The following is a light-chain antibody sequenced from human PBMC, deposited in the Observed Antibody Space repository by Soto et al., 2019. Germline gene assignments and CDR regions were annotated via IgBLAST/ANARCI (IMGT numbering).Light chain of an antibody. J-gene: IGKJ3*01. CDR1: QSIRSY. CDR2: EAT. V-gene: IGKV1-39*01. Sequence: DIQMTQSPSSLSASVGDRVTITCRASQSIRSYLNWYQQKPAKAPELLIYEATSLQSGVPSRFSGSGSGTDVTLTISSLQPEDFATYYCQQSYTTPFTFGPGTKVDIK. CDR3: QQSYTTPFT.